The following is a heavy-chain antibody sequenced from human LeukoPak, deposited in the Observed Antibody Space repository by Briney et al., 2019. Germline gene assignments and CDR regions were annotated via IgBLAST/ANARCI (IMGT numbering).Heavy chain of an antibody. CDR2: IYYSGST. Sequence: SETLSLTCAVYGGSFSSYYWSWIRQPPGKGLEWIGYIYYSGSTNYNPSLKSRVTISVDTSKNQFSLKLSSVTAADTAVYYCARESRLPYYYDSSGYNYWGQGTLVTVSS. D-gene: IGHD3-22*01. V-gene: IGHV4-59*12. CDR1: GGSFSSYY. J-gene: IGHJ4*02. CDR3: ARESRLPYYYDSSGYNY.